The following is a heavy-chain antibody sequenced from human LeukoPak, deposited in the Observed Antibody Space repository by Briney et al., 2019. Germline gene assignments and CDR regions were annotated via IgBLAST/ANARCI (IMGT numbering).Heavy chain of an antibody. CDR2: INPNSGGT. V-gene: IGHV1-2*02. CDR3: ARDNPLELADMIVVAHPDFQH. Sequence: ASVKVSCKASGYTFTSYGISWVRQAPGQGLEWMGWINPNSGGTNYAQKFRGRVTMTRDTSISTAYMELSRLRSGDTAVYYCARDNPLELADMIVVAHPDFQHWGQGTLVTVSS. J-gene: IGHJ1*01. CDR1: GYTFTSYG. D-gene: IGHD3-22*01.